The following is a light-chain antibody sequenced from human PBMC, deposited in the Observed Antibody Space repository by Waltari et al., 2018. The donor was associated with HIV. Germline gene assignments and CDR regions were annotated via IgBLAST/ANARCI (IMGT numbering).Light chain of an antibody. Sequence: EIVLKQSPGTLSLSPRERVTLSCRASQTIRSNFLAWYQQKPGQAPRLLIYGASNRAPYIPDRFSGSASGTDFTLTISRLESEDSAVYFCQQFGTSAPLTFGGGTKFEI. J-gene: IGKJ4*01. V-gene: IGKV3-20*01. CDR2: GAS. CDR1: QTIRSNF. CDR3: QQFGTSAPLT.